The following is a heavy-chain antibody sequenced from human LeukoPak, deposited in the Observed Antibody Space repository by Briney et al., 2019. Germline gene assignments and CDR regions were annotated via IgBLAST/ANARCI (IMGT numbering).Heavy chain of an antibody. CDR2: INWNGGTT. D-gene: IGHD6-19*01. J-gene: IGHJ4*02. CDR3: ARGYSSGWLFDY. V-gene: IGHV3-20*04. Sequence: GGSLRLFCGASGFTFDDYGMSWVRPAPGKGLEWVSGINWNGGTTSYADSVKGRFTISRDNAKNSLYLQMNSLRAEDTALYYCARGYSSGWLFDYWGQGTLVTVSS. CDR1: GFTFDDYG.